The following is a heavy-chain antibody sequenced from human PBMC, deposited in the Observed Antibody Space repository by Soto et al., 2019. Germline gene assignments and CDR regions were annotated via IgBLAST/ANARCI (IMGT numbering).Heavy chain of an antibody. V-gene: IGHV4-34*01. Sequence: SETLSRTCAVYGGSFSGYYWSWIRQPPGKGLEWIGEINLSGSTNYNPSLKSRVTISVDTSKNQFSLKLSSVTAADTAVYYCARVVGSSAWRPHDAFDIWGQGTLVTVSS. CDR2: INLSGST. CDR1: GGSFSGYY. J-gene: IGHJ3*02. D-gene: IGHD2-2*01. CDR3: ARVVGSSAWRPHDAFDI.